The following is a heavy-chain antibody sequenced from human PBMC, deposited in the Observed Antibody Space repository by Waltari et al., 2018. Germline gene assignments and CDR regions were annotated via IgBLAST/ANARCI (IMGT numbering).Heavy chain of an antibody. J-gene: IGHJ6*03. D-gene: IGHD6-13*01. CDR1: GFTFRSYA. V-gene: IGHV3-23*03. CDR3: AKSAAGTYYYYYMDV. CDR2: IYSGGST. Sequence: EVQLLESGGGLVQPGGSLRLSCAASGFTFRSYAMSWVRQAPGKGLGWVPVIYSGGSTYYADSGKGRFTSSRDNAKNCLYLQMNSLRAEDTALYYCAKSAAGTYYYYYMDVWGKGTTVTVSS.